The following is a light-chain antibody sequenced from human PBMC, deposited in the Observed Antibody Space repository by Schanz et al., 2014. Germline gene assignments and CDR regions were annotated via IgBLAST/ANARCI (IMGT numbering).Light chain of an antibody. CDR3: QHYNSPRKT. CDR1: QSISSW. J-gene: IGKJ1*01. V-gene: IGKV1-5*01. Sequence: DIQMTQSPSTLSASVGDRVTITCRASQSISSWLAWYQQKPGKAPKLLIYDASSLASGVPSRFSGGGSGTDFILTISSLQPDDFATYYCQHYNSPRKTFGQGSKVEIK. CDR2: DAS.